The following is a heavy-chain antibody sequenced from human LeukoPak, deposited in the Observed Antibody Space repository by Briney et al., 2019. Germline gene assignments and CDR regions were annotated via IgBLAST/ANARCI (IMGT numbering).Heavy chain of an antibody. V-gene: IGHV3-33*01. J-gene: IGHJ4*02. CDR3: ARELPPVVNFYFDS. D-gene: IGHD3-22*01. Sequence: GGSLRLSCEASGFTFSSYGMHWVRQAPGKGLEWVAVIWYDGSDKYYADSVKGRFSISRDDSKNTLYLQMNSLRAEDTAVYYCARELPPVVNFYFDSWGQGTLVTVSS. CDR2: IWYDGSDK. CDR1: GFTFSSYG.